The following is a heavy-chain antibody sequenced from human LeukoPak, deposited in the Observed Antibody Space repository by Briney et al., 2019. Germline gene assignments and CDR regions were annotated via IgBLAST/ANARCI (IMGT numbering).Heavy chain of an antibody. J-gene: IGHJ6*02. CDR3: ARWDGAMGTYYYYGMDV. CDR2: IYPGDSDT. Sequence: GESLKISCKGSGYSFTSYWIGWVRQMPGKGLEWMGNIYPGDSDTRYSPSFQGQVTISADKSISTAYLQWSSLKASDTAMYYCARWDGAMGTYYYYGMDVWGQGTTVTVSS. V-gene: IGHV5-51*01. D-gene: IGHD5-18*01. CDR1: GYSFTSYW.